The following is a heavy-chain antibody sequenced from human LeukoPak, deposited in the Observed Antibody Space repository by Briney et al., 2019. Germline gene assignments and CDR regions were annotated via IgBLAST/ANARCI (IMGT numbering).Heavy chain of an antibody. CDR3: ARPAGELFPGAFDP. V-gene: IGHV4-39*01. D-gene: IGHD3-10*01. CDR1: GGSISSSSYY. CDR2: IYYSGST. Sequence: PSETLSLTCTVSGGSISSSSYYWGWIRQPPGKGLEWIGSIYYSGSTYYNPSLKSRVTISVDTSKNQFSLKLSSVTAADTAVYYCARPAGELFPGAFDPWGQGTLVTVSS. J-gene: IGHJ5*02.